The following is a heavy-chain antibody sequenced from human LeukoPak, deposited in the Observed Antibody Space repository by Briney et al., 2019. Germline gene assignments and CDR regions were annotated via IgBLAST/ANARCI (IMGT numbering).Heavy chain of an antibody. Sequence: SETLSLTCTVSGGSISSYYWSWVRQPPGKGLEWIGYIYYSGSTNYNPSLKSRVTISVDTSKKQFSLRLNSVPAADPAVYDCARDGAAAGHYYYYGMDVWGQGTTVTVSS. V-gene: IGHV4-59*01. J-gene: IGHJ6*02. CDR3: ARDGAAAGHYYYYGMDV. D-gene: IGHD6-13*01. CDR2: IYYSGST. CDR1: GGSISSYY.